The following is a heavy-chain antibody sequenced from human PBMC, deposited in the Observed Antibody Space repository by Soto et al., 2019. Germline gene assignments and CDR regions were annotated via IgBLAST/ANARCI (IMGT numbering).Heavy chain of an antibody. V-gene: IGHV1-69*12. CDR3: ARDIGAGGGDYYCGMDV. Sequence: QVQLVQSGAEVKKPGSSVKVSCKASGGTFSSCAISWVRQAPGQGLEWMGGIIPIFGTANYAQKFQGRVTITADEATSTAYMELSSLRSEDTAVYYCARDIGAGGGDYYCGMDVWGKGTTVTVSS. CDR2: IIPIFGTA. J-gene: IGHJ6*04. CDR1: GGTFSSCA. D-gene: IGHD3-16*01.